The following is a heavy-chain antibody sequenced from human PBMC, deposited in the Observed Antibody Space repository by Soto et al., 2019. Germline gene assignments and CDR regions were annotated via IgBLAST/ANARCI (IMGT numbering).Heavy chain of an antibody. D-gene: IGHD6-19*01. CDR2: IYYSGST. CDR1: GGSISSYY. CDR3: ARVEAVAGNPTDY. J-gene: IGHJ4*02. Sequence: QVQLQESGPGLVKPSETLSLTCTVSGGSISSYYWSWIRQPPGKGLEWIGYIYYSGSTNYNPSLKSRVTISVDTSKNQFSLKLSSVTAADTAVYYCARVEAVAGNPTDYWGQGTLVTVSS. V-gene: IGHV4-59*01.